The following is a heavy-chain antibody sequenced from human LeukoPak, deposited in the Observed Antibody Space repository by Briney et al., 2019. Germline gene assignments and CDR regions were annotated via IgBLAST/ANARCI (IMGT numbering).Heavy chain of an antibody. J-gene: IGHJ4*02. CDR3: ARVASIAVAGTFFDY. CDR1: GYTFTSYY. D-gene: IGHD6-19*01. V-gene: IGHV1-46*01. CDR2: INPSGGST. Sequence: GASVKVSCKASGYTFTSYYMHWVRQAPGQGLEWMGLINPSGGSTSYAQKFQGRVTMTRDTSTSTVYMELSSLRSEDTAVYYCARVASIAVAGTFFDYWGQGTLVTVSS.